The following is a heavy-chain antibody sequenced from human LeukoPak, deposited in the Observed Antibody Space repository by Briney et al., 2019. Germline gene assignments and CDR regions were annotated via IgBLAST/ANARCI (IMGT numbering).Heavy chain of an antibody. CDR1: GFRFGSDW. CDR2: ITSDGSTT. D-gene: IGHD2-15*01. J-gene: IGHJ6*02. V-gene: IGHV3-74*01. CDR3: ARDKYCSGGSCFTPHLYYYYGMDV. Sequence: GGSLRLSCVGSGFRFGSDWMHWVRQAPGKGLEWVSRITSDGSTTSYADSVKGRFTISRDNAKNPLYLQMNSLRAEDTAVYYCARDKYCSGGSCFTPHLYYYYGMDVWGQGTTVTVSS.